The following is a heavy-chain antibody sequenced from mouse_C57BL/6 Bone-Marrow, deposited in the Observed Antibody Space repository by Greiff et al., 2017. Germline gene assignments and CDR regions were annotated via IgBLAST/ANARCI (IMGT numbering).Heavy chain of an antibody. J-gene: IGHJ1*03. CDR3: ARSDYYGTFWYFDV. CDR1: GYSFTGYY. CDR2: INPSTGGT. V-gene: IGHV1-42*01. Sequence: VQLKQSGPELVKPGASVKISCKASGYSFTGYYMNWVKQSPEKSLEWIGEINPSTGGTTYNQKFKAKATLTVDKSSSTAYMQLKSLTSEDSAVYYCARSDYYGTFWYFDVWGTGTTVTVSS. D-gene: IGHD1-1*01.